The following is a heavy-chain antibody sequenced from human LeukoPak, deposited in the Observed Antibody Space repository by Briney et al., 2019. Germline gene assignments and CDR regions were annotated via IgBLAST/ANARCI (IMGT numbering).Heavy chain of an antibody. D-gene: IGHD5-12*01. J-gene: IGHJ4*02. CDR3: ARTSGRYFEY. Sequence: GGSLRLSCAASGFTFSDYGMRWVRQAPGKGLEWVSAIGGSGSPIYYADSVKGRFTVSRDNSKNTLFLQMNSLRVEDTAVYYCARTSGRYFEYWGQGTLVTVS. CDR2: IGGSGSPI. V-gene: IGHV3-23*01. CDR1: GFTFSDYG.